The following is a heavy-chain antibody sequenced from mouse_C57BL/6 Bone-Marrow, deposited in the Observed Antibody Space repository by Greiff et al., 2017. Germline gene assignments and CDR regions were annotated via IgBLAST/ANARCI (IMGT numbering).Heavy chain of an antibody. V-gene: IGHV1-50*01. D-gene: IGHD1-1*01. CDR2: IDPSDSYT. CDR3: STGNGRSLASFAY. Sequence: VQLQQSGAELVKPGASVKLSCKASGYTFTSYWMKWVKQRPGQGLEWIGGIDPSDSYTNYNQKFKGKATLTVDTSSSTAYMQLRSLTSEDSAVYYCSTGNGRSLASFAYGGQGTLVTVSA. CDR1: GYTFTSYW. J-gene: IGHJ3*01.